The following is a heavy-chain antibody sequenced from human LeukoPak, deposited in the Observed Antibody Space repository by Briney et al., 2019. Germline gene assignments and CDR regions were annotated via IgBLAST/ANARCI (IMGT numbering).Heavy chain of an antibody. CDR2: IYSGGST. CDR1: GFTVSNNY. CDR3: ARDFAGATIWFDP. V-gene: IGHV3-53*01. Sequence: AGGSLRLSCAASGFTVSNNYMNWVRQAPGKGLEWVSIIYSGGSTYYADSVKGRFTVSRDNSKNTLHLQMNSVRAEDTAVYYCARDFAGATIWFDPWGQGTLVTVSS. J-gene: IGHJ5*02. D-gene: IGHD1-26*01.